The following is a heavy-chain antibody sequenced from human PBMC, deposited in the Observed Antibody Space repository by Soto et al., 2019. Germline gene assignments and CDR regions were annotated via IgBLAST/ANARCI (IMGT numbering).Heavy chain of an antibody. J-gene: IGHJ6*02. CDR2: ISGSGGST. V-gene: IGHV3-23*01. CDR1: GFTFSSYA. CDR3: AKGDIVVFPTNYGMDV. Sequence: GGSLRLSCAASGFTFSSYAMSWVRQAPGKGLEWVSVISGSGGSTYYADSVKGRFTISRDKSKNTLYLQMNSLRAEDTAVYYCAKGDIVVFPTNYGMDVWGQGTTVTVSS. D-gene: IGHD2-15*01.